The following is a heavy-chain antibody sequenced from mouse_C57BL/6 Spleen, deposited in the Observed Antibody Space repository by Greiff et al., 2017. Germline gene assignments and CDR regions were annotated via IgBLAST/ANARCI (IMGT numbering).Heavy chain of an antibody. CDR1: GFTFSDYG. D-gene: IGHD1-1*01. CDR2: ISSGTSTI. J-gene: IGHJ4*01. Sequence: EVQRVESGGGLVKPGGSLKLSCAASGFTFSDYGMHWVRQAPEKGLEWVAYISSGTSTIYYADTVKGRVTISRDNAKNTLFLQMTSLSSEDTAMYYCERPHYYCSSTHYYAMDYWGQGTSLTVSS. V-gene: IGHV5-17*01. CDR3: ERPHYYCSSTHYYAMDY.